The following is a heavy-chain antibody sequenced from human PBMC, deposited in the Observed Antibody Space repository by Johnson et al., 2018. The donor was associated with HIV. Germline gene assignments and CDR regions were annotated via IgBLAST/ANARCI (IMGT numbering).Heavy chain of an antibody. V-gene: IGHV3-30*04. Sequence: QVQLVESGGGVVQPGRSLRLSCVASGFTFSSYAMHWVRQAPGTGLEWVANIKQDGSEKYYVDSVKGRFIISRDNSKNTLYLQMNSLRVEDTAVYYCAKDPGYCSGGSCYTLIGWGVWGQGTMVTVSS. CDR1: GFTFSSYA. D-gene: IGHD2-15*01. CDR3: AKDPGYCSGGSCYTLIGWGV. CDR2: IKQDGSEK. J-gene: IGHJ3*01.